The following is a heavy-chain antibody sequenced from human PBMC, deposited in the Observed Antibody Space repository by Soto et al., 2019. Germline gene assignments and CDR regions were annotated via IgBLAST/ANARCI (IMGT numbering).Heavy chain of an antibody. Sequence: GESVKISCKGSGYSFTSYWISWVRQMPGKGLEWMGRIDPSDSYTNYSPSFQGHVTISADKSISTAYLQWSSLKASDTAMYYCARSSRIVVVPAAWGQGTLVTVSS. CDR3: ARSSRIVVVPAA. CDR1: GYSFTSYW. CDR2: IDPSDSYT. J-gene: IGHJ5*02. D-gene: IGHD2-2*01. V-gene: IGHV5-10-1*01.